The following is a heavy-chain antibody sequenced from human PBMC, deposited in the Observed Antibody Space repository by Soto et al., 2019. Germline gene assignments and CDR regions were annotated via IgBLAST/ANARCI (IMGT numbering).Heavy chain of an antibody. CDR3: ARPRTMVRGVMGFDAFDI. CDR2: ISGSGSNT. J-gene: IGHJ3*02. D-gene: IGHD3-10*01. CDR1: GFTFSNYA. V-gene: IGHV3-23*01. Sequence: EVQLLESGGGLVQPGGSLRLSCAASGFTFSNYAMSWVRQAPGKGLEWVSAISGSGSNTYYADSVKGRFTISRDNAKNSLYLQMNSLRAEDTAVYYCARPRTMVRGVMGFDAFDIWGQGTMVTVSS.